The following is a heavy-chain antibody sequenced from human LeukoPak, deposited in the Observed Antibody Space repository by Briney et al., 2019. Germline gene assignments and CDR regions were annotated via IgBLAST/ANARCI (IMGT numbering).Heavy chain of an antibody. CDR1: GGTFSSYA. V-gene: IGHV1-69*05. Sequence: ASVKVSCKASGGTFSSYAISWVRQAPGQGLEWMGGIIPIFGTANYAQKFQGRVTITTDESTSTAYMELSSLRSEDTAVYYCAREAYSGYAFDYWGQGTLVTVSS. CDR2: IIPIFGTA. D-gene: IGHD5-12*01. J-gene: IGHJ4*02. CDR3: AREAYSGYAFDY.